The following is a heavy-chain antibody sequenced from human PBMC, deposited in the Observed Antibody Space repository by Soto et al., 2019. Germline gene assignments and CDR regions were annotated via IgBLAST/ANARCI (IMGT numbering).Heavy chain of an antibody. CDR1: GFTFSSYG. D-gene: IGHD2-2*01. V-gene: IGHV3-30*18. CDR3: AKVSRGYCNSTSCYAVDY. Sequence: GGSLRLSCAASGFTFSSYGMHWVRQAPGKGLEWVAVISYDGSNKYYADSVKGRFTISRENSKNTLYLQMNSLRAEDTAVYYCAKVSRGYCNSTSCYAVDYWGQGTLVTVSS. CDR2: ISYDGSNK. J-gene: IGHJ4*02.